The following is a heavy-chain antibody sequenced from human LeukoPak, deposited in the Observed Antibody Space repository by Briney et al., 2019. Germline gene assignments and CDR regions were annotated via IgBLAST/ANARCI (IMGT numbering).Heavy chain of an antibody. V-gene: IGHV4-34*09. Sequence: SETLSLTCAVYGGSFSGYYWSWIRQPPGKGLEWIGEINHSGSTYYNPSLKSRVTISIDTSKNHFSLNLSSVTAADTAVYYCARDKGYSSGWSHYDYWGQGTLVTVSS. CDR2: INHSGST. J-gene: IGHJ4*02. CDR3: ARDKGYSSGWSHYDY. CDR1: GGSFSGYY. D-gene: IGHD6-19*01.